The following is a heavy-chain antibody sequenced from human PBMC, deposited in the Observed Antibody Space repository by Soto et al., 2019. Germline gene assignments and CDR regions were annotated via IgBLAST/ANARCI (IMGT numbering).Heavy chain of an antibody. CDR1: GDSVTSHY. D-gene: IGHD4-17*01. J-gene: IGHJ4*02. CDR3: ARLVTPNDYGDYDY. CDR2: MHYTGFS. Sequence: SETLSLTCSFSGDSVTSHYLTWIRQSPEKGLEWIGYMHYTGFSHYNPSLKSRLTISVDRSKNQFTLQLTSVTAADTAVYYCARLVTPNDYGDYDYWGQGTLVTVSS. V-gene: IGHV4-59*02.